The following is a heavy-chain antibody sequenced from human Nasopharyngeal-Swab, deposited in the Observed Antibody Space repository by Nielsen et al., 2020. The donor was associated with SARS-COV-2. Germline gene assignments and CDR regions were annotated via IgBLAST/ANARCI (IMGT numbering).Heavy chain of an antibody. J-gene: IGHJ3*02. V-gene: IGHV3-23*01. Sequence: WIHQPPGKGLEWVSVISGSGGSTYYADSVKGRFTISRDNSKNTLYLQMNSLRAEDTAVYYCARGGVGYYDSSGPRDDTFDIWGQGTMVTVSS. CDR2: ISGSGGST. CDR3: ARGGVGYYDSSGPRDDTFDI. D-gene: IGHD3-22*01.